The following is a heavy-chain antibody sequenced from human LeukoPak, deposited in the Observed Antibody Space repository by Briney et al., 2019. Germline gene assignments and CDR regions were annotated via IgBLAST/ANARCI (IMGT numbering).Heavy chain of an antibody. CDR2: INAGNGNT. D-gene: IGHD5-18*01. V-gene: IGHV1-3*03. J-gene: IGHJ4*02. CDR1: GYTFTSYA. Sequence: GASVKVSCKASGYTFTSYAMHWVRQAPGQRLEWMGWINAGNGNTKYSQEFQGRVTITRDTSASTAYMELSSLRSEDMAVYYCARDGTVDTAMDDGNYFDYWGQGTLVTVSS. CDR3: ARDGTVDTAMDDGNYFDY.